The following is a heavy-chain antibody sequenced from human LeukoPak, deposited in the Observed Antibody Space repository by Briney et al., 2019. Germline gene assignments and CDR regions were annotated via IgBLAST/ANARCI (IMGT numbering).Heavy chain of an antibody. CDR3: AREAGPYDDYYYMDV. V-gene: IGHV3-74*01. D-gene: IGHD6-25*01. CDR2: INTDGSST. J-gene: IGHJ6*03. CDR1: GFTFSSYA. Sequence: GGSLRLSCTASGFTFSSYAMSWVRQAPGKGLVWVSRINTDGSSTSYADSVKGRFTISRDNAKNTLYLQMNSLRAEDTAVYYCAREAGPYDDYYYMDVWGKGTTVTVSS.